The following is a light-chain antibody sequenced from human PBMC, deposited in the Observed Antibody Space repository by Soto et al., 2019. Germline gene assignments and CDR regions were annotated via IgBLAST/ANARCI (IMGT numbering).Light chain of an antibody. Sequence: EIVLTQSPATLSLSPGERATLSCRASQSVNSYLAWYQQKPGQAPRLLIYDASNRATGIPARFSGSGSGTDFTLTIRSLEPEDFAVYYCQQRSNWLLTFGGGTQVEIK. V-gene: IGKV3-11*01. CDR2: DAS. CDR3: QQRSNWLLT. CDR1: QSVNSY. J-gene: IGKJ4*01.